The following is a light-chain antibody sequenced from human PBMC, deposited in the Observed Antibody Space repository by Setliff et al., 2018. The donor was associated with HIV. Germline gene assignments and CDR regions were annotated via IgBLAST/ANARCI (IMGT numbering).Light chain of an antibody. CDR2: DVT. CDR1: SSDSGDYNS. CDR3: SSYTSINTRV. V-gene: IGLV2-14*03. J-gene: IGLJ1*01. Sequence: QSVLTQPASVSGSPGQSITISCTGTSSDSGDYNSVSWYQQHPGKAPKLMIYDVTSRPSGISNRFSGSKSGNTASLTISGLQAGDEADYYCSSYTSINTRVFGTGTKVTVL.